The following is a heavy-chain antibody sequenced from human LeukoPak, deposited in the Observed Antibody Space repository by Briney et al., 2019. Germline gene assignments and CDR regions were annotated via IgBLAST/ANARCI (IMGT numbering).Heavy chain of an antibody. CDR2: IYSGGST. J-gene: IGHJ4*02. D-gene: IGHD3-16*02. CDR3: AKRVWGSYRYTDY. V-gene: IGHV3-53*01. CDR1: GFTVSSNY. Sequence: PGESLRLSCAASGFTVSSNYMSWVRQAPEKGLEWVSVIYSGGSTYYADSVKGRFTISRDNSKNTLYLQMNSLRAEDTAVYYCAKRVWGSYRYTDYWGQGTLVTVSS.